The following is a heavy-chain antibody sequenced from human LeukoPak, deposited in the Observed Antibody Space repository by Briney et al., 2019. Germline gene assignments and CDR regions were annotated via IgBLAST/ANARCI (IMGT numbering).Heavy chain of an antibody. CDR3: ARGADDYHSANFDF. J-gene: IGHJ4*02. CDR1: GFTFSSYS. CDR2: ISSSSSYI. D-gene: IGHD5-24*01. V-gene: IGHV3-21*01. Sequence: PGGSLRLSCAASGFTFSSYSMNWVRQAPGKGLEWVSSISSSSSYIYYADSVKGRFTISRDNAKNSLYLQMNSLRAEDTAVYYCARGADDYHSANFDFWGQGTLVTVSS.